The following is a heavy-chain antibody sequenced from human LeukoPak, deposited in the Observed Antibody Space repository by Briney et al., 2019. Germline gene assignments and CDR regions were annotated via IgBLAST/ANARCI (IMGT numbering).Heavy chain of an antibody. Sequence: SETLSLTCTVSGGSISSYYWSWIRQPPGKGLEWIGYIYYSGSTNYNPSLKSRVTISVDTSKNQFSLKLSSVTAADTAVYYCARGPYYYDSSDDAFDIWGQGTMVTVSS. J-gene: IGHJ3*02. V-gene: IGHV4-59*01. CDR2: IYYSGST. D-gene: IGHD3-22*01. CDR1: GGSISSYY. CDR3: ARGPYYYDSSDDAFDI.